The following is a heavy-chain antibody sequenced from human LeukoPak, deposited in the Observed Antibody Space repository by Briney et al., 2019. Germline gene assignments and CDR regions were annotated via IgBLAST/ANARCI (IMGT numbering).Heavy chain of an antibody. V-gene: IGHV4-59*01. CDR2: IYYSGST. Sequence: SETLSLTCTVSGGSISSYYWSWIRQPPGKGLEWIGYIYYSGSTNYNPSLKSRVTISVDTSKNQFSLKLSSVTAADTAVYYCARAPTTVVPFFDYWGQGTLVTVSS. CDR3: ARAPTTVVPFFDY. D-gene: IGHD4-23*01. CDR1: GGSISSYY. J-gene: IGHJ4*02.